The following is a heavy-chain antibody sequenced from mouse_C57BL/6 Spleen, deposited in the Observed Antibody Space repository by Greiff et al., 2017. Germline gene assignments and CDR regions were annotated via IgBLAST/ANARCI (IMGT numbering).Heavy chain of an antibody. V-gene: IGHV5-4*01. D-gene: IGHD2-14*01. Sequence: EVNVVESGGGLVKPGGSLKLSCAASGFTFSSYAMSWVRQTPEKRLEWVATISDGGSYTYYPDNVKGRFTISRDNAKNNLYLQMSHLKSEDTAMYYCARDNYREFAYWGQGTLVTVSA. J-gene: IGHJ3*01. CDR3: ARDNYREFAY. CDR2: ISDGGSYT. CDR1: GFTFSSYA.